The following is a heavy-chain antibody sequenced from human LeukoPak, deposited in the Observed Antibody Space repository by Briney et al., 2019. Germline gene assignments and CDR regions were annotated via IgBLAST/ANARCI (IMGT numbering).Heavy chain of an antibody. Sequence: PGGSLRLSCAASGFTFSSYAMTWVRQAPGKGLEWVSTISGSGGSTYYADSVKGRLTISRDNSKNILYLQMNSLRAEDTAVYFCAKDKSGYSSGWPFDYWGQGTLVTGSS. V-gene: IGHV3-23*01. J-gene: IGHJ4*02. CDR1: GFTFSSYA. CDR3: AKDKSGYSSGWPFDY. D-gene: IGHD6-19*01. CDR2: ISGSGGST.